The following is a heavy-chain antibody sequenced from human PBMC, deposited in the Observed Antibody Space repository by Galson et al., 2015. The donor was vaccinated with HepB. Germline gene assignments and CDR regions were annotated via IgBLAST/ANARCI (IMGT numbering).Heavy chain of an antibody. CDR1: GGTFSSYA. CDR3: AKQATITDAFDI. D-gene: IGHD5-24*01. V-gene: IGHV1-69*17. J-gene: IGHJ3*02. CDR2: IIRIFGVA. Sequence: SVKVSCKASGGTFSSYAISWVRQAPGQGLEWIGGIIRIFGVANFAQKFKGRVTITADKSTSTAYMELSSLRSEDTAVYYCAKQATITDAFDIWGQGTMVTVSS.